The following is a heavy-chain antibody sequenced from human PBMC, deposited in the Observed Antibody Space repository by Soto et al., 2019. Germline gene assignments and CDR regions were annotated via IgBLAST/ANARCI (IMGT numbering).Heavy chain of an antibody. CDR3: ASQPGYCSGGDCYRYWRFDI. Sequence: LSLQSSGAGLVKPSETLSLTGTVSGGSIRSATYYWGWISQPPAKWLESIGSSYYSGTAYYNPSHKSRVTVAVDTYRNQFSLKLTSVTAADTAVYYCASQPGYCSGGDCYRYWRFDIWGRGALVTVSS. V-gene: IGHV4-39*01. CDR1: GGSIRSATYY. D-gene: IGHD2-15*01. CDR2: SYYSGTA. J-gene: IGHJ2*01.